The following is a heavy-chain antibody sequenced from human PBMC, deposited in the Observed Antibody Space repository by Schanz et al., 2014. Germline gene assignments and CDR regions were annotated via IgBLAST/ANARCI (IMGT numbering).Heavy chain of an antibody. CDR1: GGSINNYY. CDR3: ARSRAPDPTWTFHLDS. J-gene: IGHJ4*02. Sequence: QVQLQESGPGLVKPSETLSLTCTVSGGSINNYYWNWIRQPAGKGLEWIGRIHGSGKTNYNPSLRGPLPSSVAPSKTQVSLTVWSLTAADTAVYYCARSRAPDPTWTFHLDSWGQGTLVTVSS. D-gene: IGHD3-10*01. V-gene: IGHV4-4*07. CDR2: IHGSGKT.